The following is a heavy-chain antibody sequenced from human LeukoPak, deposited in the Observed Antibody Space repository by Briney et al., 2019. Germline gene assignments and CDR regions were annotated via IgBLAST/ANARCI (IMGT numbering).Heavy chain of an antibody. D-gene: IGHD3-16*01. CDR3: ARGWGIGYNWFDP. V-gene: IGHV4-59*01. CDR1: GGSISSYY. J-gene: IGHJ5*02. CDR2: IYYSGST. Sequence: KTSETLSLTCTVSGGSISSYYWSWIRQPPGKGLEWIGYIYYSGSTNYNPSLKSRVTISVDTSKNQFSLKLGSVTAADTAVYYCARGWGIGYNWFDPWGQGTLVTVSS.